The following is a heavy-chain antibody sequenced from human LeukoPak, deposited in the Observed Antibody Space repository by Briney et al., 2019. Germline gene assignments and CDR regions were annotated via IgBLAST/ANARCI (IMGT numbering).Heavy chain of an antibody. D-gene: IGHD2-15*01. CDR3: AKELSHGFDY. V-gene: IGHV3-64D*09. CDR2: ISSDGRST. J-gene: IGHJ4*02. CDR1: GFTFRNFA. Sequence: HTGGSLRLSCSASGFTFRNFAIHWVRQAPGKGLEYVSAISSDGRSTYYADSVKGRFTISRDNSKNTLYLQLSSLRAEDTAVYYCAKELSHGFDYWGQGTLVTVSS.